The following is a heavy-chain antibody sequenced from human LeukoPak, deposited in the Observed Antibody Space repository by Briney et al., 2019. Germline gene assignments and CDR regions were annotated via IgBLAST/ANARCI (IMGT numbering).Heavy chain of an antibody. CDR2: ISVSGTTI. CDR1: GFTFSDYE. CDR3: AREAYYGSS. V-gene: IGHV3-48*01. J-gene: IGHJ4*02. D-gene: IGHD3-10*01. Sequence: VGSLRLSCAASGFTFSDYEMNWVRQAPGKGLEWLSHISVSGTTIHYADSVKGRFTISRDNAKNSVYLQMNSLRAEDTAVYYCAREAYYGSSWGQGTLVTVSS.